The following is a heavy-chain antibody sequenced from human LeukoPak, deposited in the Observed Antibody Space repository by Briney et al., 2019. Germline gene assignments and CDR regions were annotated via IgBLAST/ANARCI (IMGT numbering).Heavy chain of an antibody. Sequence: SETLSLTCTVSGGSVSSGSYYWGWIRQPPGKGLEWTGSIYYSGSTYYNPSLKSRVTISVDTSKNQFSLKLSSVTAADTAVYYCARQSCSSTTCPFDYWGQGTLVTVSS. D-gene: IGHD2-2*01. J-gene: IGHJ4*02. CDR2: IYYSGST. V-gene: IGHV4-39*01. CDR3: ARQSCSSTTCPFDY. CDR1: GGSVSSGSYY.